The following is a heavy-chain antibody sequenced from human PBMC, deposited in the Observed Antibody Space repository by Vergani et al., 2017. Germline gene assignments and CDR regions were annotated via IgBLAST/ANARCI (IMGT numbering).Heavy chain of an antibody. J-gene: IGHJ5*02. Sequence: QVQLQESGPGLVKPSETLSLTCAVSGYSISSGYYWGWIRQPPGKGLEWIGSFYHSGSTYYNPSLKSRVTISVDTSKNQFSLKLSSVTAADTAVYYCARLSVADNWFDPWGQGTLVTVSS. V-gene: IGHV4-38-2*01. CDR3: ARLSVADNWFDP. D-gene: IGHD6-19*01. CDR2: FYHSGST. CDR1: GYSISSGYY.